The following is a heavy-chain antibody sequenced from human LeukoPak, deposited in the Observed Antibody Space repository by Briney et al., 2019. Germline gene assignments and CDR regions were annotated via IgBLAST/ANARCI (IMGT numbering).Heavy chain of an antibody. CDR3: ARRGCNGGSCYAY. J-gene: IGHJ4*02. CDR2: IYPGDSDT. V-gene: IGHV5-51*01. Sequence: GESLKISCKGSGYSFSNDWIGWVRQMPGKGLEWMGIIYPGDSDTRYSPSFQGQVTISADKSISPAYLQWSSLGASDTAVYYCARRGCNGGSCYAYWGQGTLVTVSS. D-gene: IGHD2-15*01. CDR1: GYSFSNDW.